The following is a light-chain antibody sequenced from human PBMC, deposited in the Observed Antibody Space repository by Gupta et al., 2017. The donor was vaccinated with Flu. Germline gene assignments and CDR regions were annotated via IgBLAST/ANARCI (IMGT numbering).Light chain of an antibody. V-gene: IGLV1-40*01. CDR2: GNS. Sequence: QSLLTQPPSVSGAPGQRVSISCTGNSSNIGRGYDVHWYQQLPGTAPKLLIYGNSNRPAGVPDRFSGSKSGTSASLTINGLQVEDEAEYYCQYYDSNMSSPVFGGGTKLTVL. J-gene: IGLJ3*02. CDR1: SSNIGRGYD. CDR3: QYYDSNMSSPV.